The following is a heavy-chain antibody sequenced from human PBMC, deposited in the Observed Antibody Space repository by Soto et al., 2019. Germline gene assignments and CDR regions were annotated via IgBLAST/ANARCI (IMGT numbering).Heavy chain of an antibody. CDR3: AKGRDSTLLRWQYFDN. D-gene: IGHD4-17*01. CDR2: ISYEGRNK. J-gene: IGHJ4*02. CDR1: GFTFSLYG. V-gene: IGHV3-30*18. Sequence: GGSLRLSCAVSGFTFSLYGMHWVRQAPGKGLEWVAFISYEGRNKYYADSVKGRFTLSRDNSKNTLSLQMESLRPEDTAVYYCAKGRDSTLLRWQYFDNWGQGTQVTAPQ.